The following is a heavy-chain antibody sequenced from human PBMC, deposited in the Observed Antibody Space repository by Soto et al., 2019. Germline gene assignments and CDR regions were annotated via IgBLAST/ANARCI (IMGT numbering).Heavy chain of an antibody. V-gene: IGHV3-33*01. CDR2: IWYDGSNK. J-gene: IGHJ3*02. CDR3: ARDRSSGWTEDAFDI. Sequence: PGGSLRLSCAASGFTFSSYGIHWVRQAPGKGLEWVGIIWYDGSNKYYADSVKGRFTISRDSSKNTVYLQMDSLRVEDTAVYYCARDRSSGWTEDAFDIWGQGTMVTVSS. CDR1: GFTFSSYG. D-gene: IGHD6-19*01.